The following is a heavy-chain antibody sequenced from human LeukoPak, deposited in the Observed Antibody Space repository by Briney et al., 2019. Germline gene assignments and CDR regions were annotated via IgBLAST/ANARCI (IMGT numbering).Heavy chain of an antibody. CDR2: IYYSGST. V-gene: IGHV4-59*08. CDR1: GGSISSYY. J-gene: IGHJ4*02. CDR3: ARRDGYNPGRFDY. D-gene: IGHD5-24*01. Sequence: PSETLSLTCTVSGGSISSYYWSWIRQPPGKGLEWIGYIYYSGSTNYNPSLKSRVTISVDTSKNQFSLKLSSVTAADTAVYYCARRDGYNPGRFDYWGQGTLVTVSS.